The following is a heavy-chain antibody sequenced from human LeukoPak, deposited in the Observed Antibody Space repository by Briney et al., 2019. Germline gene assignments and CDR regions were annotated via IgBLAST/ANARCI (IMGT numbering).Heavy chain of an antibody. CDR2: IIPIFGTA. V-gene: IGHV1-69*13. D-gene: IGHD3-22*01. CDR1: GGTFSSYA. CDR3: AREKYYDSSGYHLSPFDY. Sequence: SVKVSCKASGGTFSSYAISWVRQAPGQGLEWMGGIIPIFGTANYAQKFQGRVTITADESTSTAYMELSSLRSEDTAVYYCAREKYYDSSGYHLSPFDYWGQGTLVTVSS. J-gene: IGHJ4*02.